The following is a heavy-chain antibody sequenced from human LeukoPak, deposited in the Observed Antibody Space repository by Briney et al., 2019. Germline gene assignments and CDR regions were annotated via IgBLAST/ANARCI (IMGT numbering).Heavy chain of an antibody. CDR2: ISDSGSIT. J-gene: IGHJ6*02. CDR1: GFTFSSYA. D-gene: IGHD2-2*01. V-gene: IGHV3-23*01. CDR3: ARDLRYCSSTSCYSDYYYGMDV. Sequence: GGSLRLSCAASGFTFSSYAMSWVRQAPGKGLEWVSVISDSGSITYYADSVKGRFTISRDNSKNTLYLQMNSLRAEDTAVYYCARDLRYCSSTSCYSDYYYGMDVWGQGTTVTVSS.